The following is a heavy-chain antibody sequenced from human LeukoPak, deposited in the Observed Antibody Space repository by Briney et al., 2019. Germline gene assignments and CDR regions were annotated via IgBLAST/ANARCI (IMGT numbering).Heavy chain of an antibody. CDR1: GFTFSSYD. CDR3: ARVMYSSSWPEGMDV. CDR2: IGTVGDT. Sequence: PGGSLRLSCAASGFTFSSYDVHWVRQATGKGLEWVSAIGTVGDTYYPGSVKGRFTISRENAKNSLYLQMNSLRAGDTAVYYCARVMYSSSWPEGMDVWGQGTTVTVSS. V-gene: IGHV3-13*04. D-gene: IGHD6-13*01. J-gene: IGHJ6*02.